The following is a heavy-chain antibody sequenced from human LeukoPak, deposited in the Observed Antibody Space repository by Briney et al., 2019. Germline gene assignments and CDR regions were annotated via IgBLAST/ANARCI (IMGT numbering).Heavy chain of an antibody. CDR3: ARGFGYYYGSGGY. D-gene: IGHD3-10*01. Sequence: GASVKLSCKASGYTFTGYYMHWVRQAPGQGLEWMGWINPNSGGTNYAQKFQGRVTMTRETSISTACMALSRLRSDDTAVYYCARGFGYYYGSGGYWGQGTLVTVSS. CDR1: GYTFTGYY. V-gene: IGHV1-2*02. CDR2: INPNSGGT. J-gene: IGHJ4*02.